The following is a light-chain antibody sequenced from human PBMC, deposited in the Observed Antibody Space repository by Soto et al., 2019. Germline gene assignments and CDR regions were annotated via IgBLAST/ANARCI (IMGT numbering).Light chain of an antibody. CDR2: EVS. CDR3: SSYTGASTWV. CDR1: SSDVGGYKY. Sequence: QSALTQPASVSGSPGQSITISCTGTSSDVGGYKYVSWYQQHPGKAPKLMIYEVSNRPSGVSNRFSGSKSGTTASLTISGLQAEDEADYYCSSYTGASTWVFGGGTKLTVL. V-gene: IGLV2-14*01. J-gene: IGLJ3*02.